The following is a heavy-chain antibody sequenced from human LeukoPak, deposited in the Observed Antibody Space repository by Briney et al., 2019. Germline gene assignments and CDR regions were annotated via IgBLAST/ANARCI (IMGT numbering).Heavy chain of an antibody. J-gene: IGHJ6*02. CDR3: GRYGLSGNGYTSYFYYGMDF. CDR2: IYSDESLI. V-gene: IGHV5-51*01. CDR1: GYSFSKYW. Sequence: GESLKISCTASGYSFSKYWLGWVRQTPGKGLEWMGFIYSDESLIRYSPSFEGQVTISADNSINTAYLQWNSLKASDTAMYYCGRYGLSGNGYTSYFYYGMDFWGQGTVVTVSS. D-gene: IGHD5-24*01.